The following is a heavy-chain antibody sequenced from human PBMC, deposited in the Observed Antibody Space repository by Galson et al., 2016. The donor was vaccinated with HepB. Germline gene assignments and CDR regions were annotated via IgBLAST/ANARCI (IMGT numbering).Heavy chain of an antibody. CDR2: ISESGGTT. V-gene: IGHV3-23*01. CDR1: GFTFSNYE. J-gene: IGHJ4*02. Sequence: SLRLSCAASGFTFSNYERRGGRKDPGKGLEWVSGISESGGTTYDTDSLKGRFTISRDDSRNMLFLQMTSMRAEDTAVDYCAKDRYDSSGARYDYWGQGTLVTVSS. CDR3: AKDRYDSSGARYDY. D-gene: IGHD3-22*01.